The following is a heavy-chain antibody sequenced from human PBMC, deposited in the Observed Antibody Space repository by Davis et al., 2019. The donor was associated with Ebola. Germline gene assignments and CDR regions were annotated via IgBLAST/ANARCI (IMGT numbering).Heavy chain of an antibody. J-gene: IGHJ4*02. Sequence: SETLSLTCTVSGGSISSYYWSWIRQHPGKGLEWIGYIYYSGSTYYNPSLKSRVTISVDTSKNQFSLKLSSVTAADTAVYYCARLRGRIAARLWGQGTLVTVSS. CDR2: IYYSGST. D-gene: IGHD6-6*01. CDR3: ARLRGRIAARL. V-gene: IGHV4-59*06. CDR1: GGSISSYY.